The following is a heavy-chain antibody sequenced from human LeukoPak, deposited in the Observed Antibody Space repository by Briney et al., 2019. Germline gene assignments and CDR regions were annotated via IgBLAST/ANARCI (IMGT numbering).Heavy chain of an antibody. J-gene: IGHJ4*02. V-gene: IGHV4-59*08. D-gene: IGHD6-19*01. Sequence: PSETLSLTCTVSGASISSYYWSWIRQPPGKGLEWIGYIYYSGSTDYNPSLKSRVTMSVDTSKNQFSLKLSSVTAADTAVYYCAKAGYSSGWGPLNWGQGTLVTVSS. CDR1: GASISSYY. CDR3: AKAGYSSGWGPLN. CDR2: IYYSGST.